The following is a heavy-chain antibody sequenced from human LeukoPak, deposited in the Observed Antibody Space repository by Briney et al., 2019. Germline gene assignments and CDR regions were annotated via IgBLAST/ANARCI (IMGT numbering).Heavy chain of an antibody. CDR2: IYYSGST. CDR3: ARGFRGGWYGLDY. CDR1: GGSISSYY. D-gene: IGHD6-19*01. V-gene: IGHV4-59*01. Sequence: SETLSLTCTVSGGSISSYYWSWIRQPPGKGLEWIGYIYYSGSTNYNPSLKSRVTISVDTSKNQFSLKLSSVTAADTAVYYCARGFRGGWYGLDYWGQGTLVTVSS. J-gene: IGHJ4*02.